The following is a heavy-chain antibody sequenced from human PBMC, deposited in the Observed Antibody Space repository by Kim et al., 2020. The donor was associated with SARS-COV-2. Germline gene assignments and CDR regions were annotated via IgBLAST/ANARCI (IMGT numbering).Heavy chain of an antibody. CDR3: ASLPDYFDY. Sequence: SYTNYTESVKGRFTITRDNTKSSLYLQRNSRRAEDTAVYYCASLPDYFDYWGQGTLVTVSS. V-gene: IGHV3-11*03. J-gene: IGHJ4*02. CDR2: SYT.